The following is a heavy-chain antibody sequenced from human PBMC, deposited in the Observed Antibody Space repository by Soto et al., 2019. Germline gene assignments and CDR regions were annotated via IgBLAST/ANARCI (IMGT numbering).Heavy chain of an antibody. J-gene: IGHJ3*02. CDR3: ARVRAGAFDI. CDR1: GGSISSYY. Sequence: SETLSLSCTVSGGSISSYYWSWIRQPPGKGLEWIGYIYYSGSTNYNPSLKSRVTISVDTSKNQFSLKLSSVTAADTAVYYCARVRAGAFDIWGQGTMVTVSS. CDR2: IYYSGST. V-gene: IGHV4-59*01.